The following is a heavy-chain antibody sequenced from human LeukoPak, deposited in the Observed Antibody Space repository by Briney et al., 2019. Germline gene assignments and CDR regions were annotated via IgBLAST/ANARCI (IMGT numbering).Heavy chain of an antibody. CDR1: ELTFSNYA. V-gene: IGHV3-23*01. J-gene: IGHJ4*02. CDR3: VKATWYSSDLILVY. D-gene: IGHD6-25*01. Sequence: PGGSLRLSCVASELTFSNYAMSWVRQAPGKGLEWVSAISGSGGSTYYADSVKGRFTVSRDNSKNTLYLQMRRLRAEDTAAYYCVKATWYSSDLILVYWGQGALVTVSS. CDR2: ISGSGGST.